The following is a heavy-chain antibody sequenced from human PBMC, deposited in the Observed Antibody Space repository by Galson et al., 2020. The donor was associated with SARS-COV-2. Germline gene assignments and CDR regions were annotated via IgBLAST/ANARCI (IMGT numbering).Heavy chain of an antibody. V-gene: IGHV3-64D*08. J-gene: IGHJ4*02. CDR2: LSSDGGNT. CDR3: VKGWMDNWSDVWRHFDY. D-gene: IGHD1-20*01. Sequence: GESLKISCSASGFTFTSYGMHWVRQAPGKGLEFVSGLSSDGGNTDYAGSVKGRFTISRDNSRKTLYLQMTSLRHEDTAVYYCVKGWMDNWSDVWRHFDYWGQGTLVTVSS. CDR1: GFTFTSYG.